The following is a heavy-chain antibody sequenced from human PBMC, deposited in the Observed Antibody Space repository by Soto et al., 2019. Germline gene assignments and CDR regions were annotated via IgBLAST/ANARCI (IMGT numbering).Heavy chain of an antibody. D-gene: IGHD3-22*01. Sequence: SETLSLTCAVSGYSISSGYYWGWIRQPPGKGLEWIGSIYHSGSTYYNPSLKSRVTISVDTSKNQFSLKLSSVTAADTAVYYCASLYYYDSSGYPYYFDYWGQGTLVTVYS. CDR2: IYHSGST. J-gene: IGHJ4*02. CDR1: GYSISSGYY. V-gene: IGHV4-38-2*01. CDR3: ASLYYYDSSGYPYYFDY.